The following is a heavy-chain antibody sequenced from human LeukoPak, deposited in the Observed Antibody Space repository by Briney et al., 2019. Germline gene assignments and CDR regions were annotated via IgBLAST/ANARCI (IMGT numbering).Heavy chain of an antibody. D-gene: IGHD1-26*01. CDR2: IYYSGST. J-gene: IGHJ4*02. Sequence: SETLSLTCTVSGGXISSYYCIWIRQPPGKGQEWIGLIYYSGSTNYNPSLKSRVTISLDTSKNQFSLKLNSVTAADTAVYYCARGRSYTGGFDYWGQGTLVTVSS. CDR1: GGXISSYY. CDR3: ARGRSYTGGFDY. V-gene: IGHV4-59*01.